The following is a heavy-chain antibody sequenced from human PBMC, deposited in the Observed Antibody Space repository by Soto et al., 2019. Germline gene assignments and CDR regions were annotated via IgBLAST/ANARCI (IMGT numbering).Heavy chain of an antibody. Sequence: QVQLVQSGAEVKKPGSSVKVSCKASGGTFSSYAISWVRQAPGQGLEWMGGIIPIFGTANYAQKFQGRVTTSTDDSTSSAYMELSSLRSEDTAVYYCGRGVSSLSGGETGLDPWGQGTLVTVSS. D-gene: IGHD6-19*01. J-gene: IGHJ5*02. CDR2: IIPIFGTA. V-gene: IGHV1-69*05. CDR3: GRGVSSLSGGETGLDP. CDR1: GGTFSSYA.